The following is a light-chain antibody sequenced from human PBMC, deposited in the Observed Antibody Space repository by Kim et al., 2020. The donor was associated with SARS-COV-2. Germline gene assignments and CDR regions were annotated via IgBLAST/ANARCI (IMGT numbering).Light chain of an antibody. V-gene: IGKV1-5*03. CDR2: EAS. J-gene: IGKJ1*01. CDR3: QQYESYPRT. Sequence: GDRVPITCRASQTIGHWLAWYQQKPGKAPKLLIYEASILQTGVPSRFSGSGSGTELTLTISGLQPDDFATYYCQQYESYPRTFGQGTKVDIK. CDR1: QTIGHW.